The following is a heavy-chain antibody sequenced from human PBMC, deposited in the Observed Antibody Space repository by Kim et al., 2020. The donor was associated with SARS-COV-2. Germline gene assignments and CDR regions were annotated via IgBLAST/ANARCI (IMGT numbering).Heavy chain of an antibody. V-gene: IGHV4-31*02. CDR2: T. Sequence: TYTNPSHKSRVTLSVDTSKNQFSLKLSSVTAADTAVYYCARDKVGGYFDYWGQGTLVTVSS. D-gene: IGHD6-19*01. J-gene: IGHJ4*02. CDR3: ARDKVGGYFDY.